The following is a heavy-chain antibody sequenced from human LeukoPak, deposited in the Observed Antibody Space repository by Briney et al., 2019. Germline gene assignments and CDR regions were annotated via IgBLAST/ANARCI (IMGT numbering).Heavy chain of an antibody. CDR1: GFTFTNAW. Sequence: GSLRLSCAASGFTFTNAWMSWVRQPPGKGLEWIGEINHSGSTNYNPSLKSRVTISIDTSKSQFSLNLNSVTAADTAMYYCARLAVAGLRKEFDYWGQGTLVTVSS. CDR2: INHSGST. CDR3: ARLAVAGLRKEFDY. J-gene: IGHJ4*02. V-gene: IGHV4-34*01. D-gene: IGHD6-19*01.